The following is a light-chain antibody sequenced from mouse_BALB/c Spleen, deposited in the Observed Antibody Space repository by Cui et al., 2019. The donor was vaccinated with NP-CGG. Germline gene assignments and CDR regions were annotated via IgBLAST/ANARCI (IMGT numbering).Light chain of an antibody. V-gene: IGLV1*01. J-gene: IGLJ1*01. CDR2: GTN. Sequence: QAVVTQGSALTTSPGETVTLTCCSSTGAVTTSNYANWVQEKPDHLFTGLIGGTNNRAPGVPARFSGSLIGDKAALTITGAQTEDEAIYFCALWYSNHWVFGGGTKLTVL. CDR1: TGAVTTSNY. CDR3: ALWYSNHWV.